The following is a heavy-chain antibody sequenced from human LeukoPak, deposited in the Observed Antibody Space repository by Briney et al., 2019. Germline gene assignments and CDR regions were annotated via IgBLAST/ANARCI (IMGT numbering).Heavy chain of an antibody. CDR3: AKDLRLSVGTSPFDY. D-gene: IGHD4-23*01. CDR2: FSNSGET. Sequence: GGSLRLSCAASGFTFSTYAMAWVRQAPGKGLEWASAFSNSGETHYADSVKGRFTISRDNSKNTLYLQMNSLRADDTALYYCAKDLRLSVGTSPFDYWGQGTLVTVSS. J-gene: IGHJ4*02. CDR1: GFTFSTYA. V-gene: IGHV3-23*01.